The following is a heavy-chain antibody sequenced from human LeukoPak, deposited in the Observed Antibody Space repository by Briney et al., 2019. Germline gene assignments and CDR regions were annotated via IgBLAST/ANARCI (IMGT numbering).Heavy chain of an antibody. J-gene: IGHJ4*02. CDR1: GGSISSSSYY. V-gene: IGHV4-61*05. D-gene: IGHD3-10*01. CDR2: IYYSGST. Sequence: SETLSLTCTVSGGSISSSSYYWSWIRQPPGKGLEWIGYIYYSGSTNYNPSLKSRVTISVDTSKNQFSLKLSSVTAADTAVYYCARHAPYYYGSGSYYRGYFDYWGQGTLVTVSS. CDR3: ARHAPYYYGSGSYYRGYFDY.